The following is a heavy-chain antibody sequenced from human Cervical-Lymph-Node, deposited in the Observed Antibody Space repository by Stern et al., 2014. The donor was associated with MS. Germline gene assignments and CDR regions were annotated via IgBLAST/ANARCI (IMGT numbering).Heavy chain of an antibody. V-gene: IGHV1-2*06. CDR2: VNPSSGVT. D-gene: IGHD2-15*01. CDR3: ATRRGCSGGSCSSRSLDY. J-gene: IGHJ4*02. Sequence: MQLVESGAEVKKPGASVTVSCKASGYTFTDYFMHWVRQAPGQGPEWMGRVNPSSGVTLYAQKFEGRVTMSRDTSISTAYLELTNLTSDDAAVYYCATRRGCSGGSCSSRSLDYWGQGTLVTVSS. CDR1: GYTFTDYF.